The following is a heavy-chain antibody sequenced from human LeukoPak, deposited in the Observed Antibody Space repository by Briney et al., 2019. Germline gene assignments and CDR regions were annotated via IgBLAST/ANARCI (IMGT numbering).Heavy chain of an antibody. Sequence: GGSLRLSCAASGFTFSSYSMNWVRQAPGKGLEWVSSISSSSSYIYYADSVKGRFTISRDNAKNSLYLQMNSLRAEDTAVYYCARDVGYYDSSDAFDIWGQGTMVTVSS. V-gene: IGHV3-21*01. CDR1: GFTFSSYS. CDR2: ISSSSSYI. CDR3: ARDVGYYDSSDAFDI. D-gene: IGHD3-22*01. J-gene: IGHJ3*02.